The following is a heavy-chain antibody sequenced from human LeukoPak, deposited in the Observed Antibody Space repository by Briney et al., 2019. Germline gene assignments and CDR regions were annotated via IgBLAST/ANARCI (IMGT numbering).Heavy chain of an antibody. CDR3: ASRPADTTWYGVFDY. CDR2: IFNTGNT. V-gene: IGHV4-59*11. D-gene: IGHD3-10*01. Sequence: PSETLSLTCSVSGGSINSHYSSWIRQPPGKRLEWIGYIFNTGNTNYNPSLASRVTMSVDTSRAQFFLRLSPVTAADTAIYYCASRPADTTWYGVFDYWSQGTLVTVSS. CDR1: GGSINSHY. J-gene: IGHJ4*02.